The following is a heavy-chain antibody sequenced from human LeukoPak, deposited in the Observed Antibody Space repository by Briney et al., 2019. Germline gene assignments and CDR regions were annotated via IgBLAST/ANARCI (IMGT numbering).Heavy chain of an antibody. CDR3: ARDSRGIDY. CDR2: INPNSGGT. D-gene: IGHD3-16*01. Sequence: ASVKVSCKASGCTFTGYYMHWVRQAPGQGLEWMGWINPNSGGTNYAQKFQGRVTMTRDMSTSTVYMELSSLRSEDTAVYYCARDSRGIDYWGQGTLVTVSS. J-gene: IGHJ4*02. CDR1: GCTFTGYY. V-gene: IGHV1-2*02.